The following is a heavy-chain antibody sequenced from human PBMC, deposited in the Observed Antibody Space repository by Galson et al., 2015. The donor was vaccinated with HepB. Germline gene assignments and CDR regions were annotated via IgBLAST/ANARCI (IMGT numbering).Heavy chain of an antibody. CDR1: GYTFTSYY. CDR2: INPSGGST. D-gene: IGHD5-24*01. J-gene: IGHJ4*02. Sequence: SVKVSCKASGYTFTSYYMHWVRQAPGQGLEWMGIINPSGGSTTYAQKLQGRVTMTRDTSTSTFYMELSSLRSEDTAVYYCARVWRRDGYYYFDYWGQGTLVTVSS. V-gene: IGHV1-46*04. CDR3: ARVWRRDGYYYFDY.